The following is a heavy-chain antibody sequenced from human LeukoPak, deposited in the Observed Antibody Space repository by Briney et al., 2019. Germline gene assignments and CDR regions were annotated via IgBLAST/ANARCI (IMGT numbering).Heavy chain of an antibody. J-gene: IGHJ4*02. V-gene: IGHV3-23*01. CDR1: GFTFNNYG. D-gene: IGHD1-7*01. CDR3: AKGGTGTTVRYFDY. Sequence: GGSLRLSCAASGFTFNNYGMTWVRQAPGKGLEWVSVVSTSGDNGYYADSVQGRFTISRDNSKNSLYLQMNSLRAEDTAVYYCAKGGTGTTVRYFDYWGLGTLVTVSS. CDR2: VSTSGDNG.